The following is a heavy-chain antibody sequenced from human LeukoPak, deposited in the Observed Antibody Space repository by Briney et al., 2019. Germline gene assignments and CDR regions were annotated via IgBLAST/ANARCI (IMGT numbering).Heavy chain of an antibody. J-gene: IGHJ5*02. Sequence: GESLKISCKGSGYSFTSYWIGWVRQMPGKGLEWMGIIYPGDSDTRYSPSFQGQVTISADKSISTAYLQWSSLKASDTAMYYCARHLVDYDILTGPLTWGFDPWGQGTLVTVSS. V-gene: IGHV5-51*01. CDR2: IYPGDSDT. CDR1: GYSFTSYW. D-gene: IGHD3-9*01. CDR3: ARHLVDYDILTGPLTWGFDP.